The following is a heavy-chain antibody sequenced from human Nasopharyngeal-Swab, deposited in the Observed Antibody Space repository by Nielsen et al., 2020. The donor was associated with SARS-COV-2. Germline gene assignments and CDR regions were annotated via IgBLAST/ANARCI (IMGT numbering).Heavy chain of an antibody. J-gene: IGHJ4*02. V-gene: IGHV1-8*01. D-gene: IGHD5-18*01. CDR3: ARGRRGLVDSATNEFDY. CDR1: GYTFTSYD. CDR2: MNPNSGNT. Sequence: ASVQVSCKASGYTFTSYDINWVRQATGQGLEWMGWMNPNSGNTGYAQKFQGRVTMTRNTSISTAYMELSSLRSEDTAVYYCARGRRGLVDSATNEFDYWGQGTLVTVSS.